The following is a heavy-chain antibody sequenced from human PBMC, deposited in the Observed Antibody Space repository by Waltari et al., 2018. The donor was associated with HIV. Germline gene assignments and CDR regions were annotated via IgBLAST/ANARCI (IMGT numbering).Heavy chain of an antibody. CDR1: GFPFRSFS. Sequence: EVQLVESGGGLVKPGGSLRLSCAGSGFPFRSFSMNWVRQAPGKGLEWGASISSGSSYMDYADSVKGRFTISRDNAKNSLYLQMKSLRVEDTALYYCARALTNFGGFWGQGTLVTVSS. CDR2: ISSGSSYM. D-gene: IGHD4-17*01. V-gene: IGHV3-21*01. J-gene: IGHJ4*02. CDR3: ARALTNFGGF.